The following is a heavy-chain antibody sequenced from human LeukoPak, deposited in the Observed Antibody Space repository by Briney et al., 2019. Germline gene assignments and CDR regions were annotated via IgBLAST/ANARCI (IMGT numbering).Heavy chain of an antibody. CDR2: INPNSGGT. D-gene: IGHD1-26*01. CDR3: ARVGGSSDETDFDY. V-gene: IGHV1-2*02. J-gene: IGHJ4*02. Sequence: ASVKVSCKASGYTFTGYYMHWVRQAPGQGLEWMGWINPNSGGTNYAQKFQGRVTMTRDTSISTAYMELSRLKSDDTAMYYCARVGGSSDETDFDYWGQGTLVTVSS. CDR1: GYTFTGYY.